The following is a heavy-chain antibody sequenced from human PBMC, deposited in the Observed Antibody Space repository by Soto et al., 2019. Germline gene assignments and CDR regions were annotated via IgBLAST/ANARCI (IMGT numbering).Heavy chain of an antibody. CDR3: ARDPYHVLMVNAPNLYGMDV. D-gene: IGHD2-8*01. V-gene: IGHV1-18*01. J-gene: IGHJ6*02. CDR2: ISTYNGNT. CDR1: GYTFTTYD. Sequence: ASVKVSCKPSGYTFTTYDIIWVRQAPGQGREWMGRISTYNGNTNYPQSLQGRLTLTTDTSTTTAYMELRSLRSDDTAVYYCARDPYHVLMVNAPNLYGMDVWGQGTTVTVSS.